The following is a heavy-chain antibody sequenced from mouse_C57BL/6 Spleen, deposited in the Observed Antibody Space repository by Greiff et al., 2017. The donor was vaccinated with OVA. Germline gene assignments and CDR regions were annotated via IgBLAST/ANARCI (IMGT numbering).Heavy chain of an antibody. CDR3: ARHRYDYDDYAMDY. Sequence: QVQLKQSGAELVKPGASVKISCKASGYAFSSYWMNWVKQRPGKGLEWIGQIYPGDGDTNYNGKFKGKATLTADKSSSTAYMQLSSLTSEDSAVYFCARHRYDYDDYAMDYWGQGTSVTVSS. CDR1: GYAFSSYW. J-gene: IGHJ4*01. V-gene: IGHV1-80*01. CDR2: IYPGDGDT. D-gene: IGHD2-4*01.